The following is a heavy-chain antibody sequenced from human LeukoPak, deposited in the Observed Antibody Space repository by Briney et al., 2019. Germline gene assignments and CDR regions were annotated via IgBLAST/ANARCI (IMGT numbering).Heavy chain of an antibody. CDR2: INPNSGGT. V-gene: IGHV1-2*02. CDR3: ARSSGYYYYYYGMDV. CDR1: GYTFTGYY. Sequence: ASVKVSCKASGYTFTGYYMHWVRQAPGQGLEWMGWINPNSGGTNYAQKFQGRVTMTRDTSISTAYMELSGLRSDDTAMYYCARSSGYYYYYYGMDVWGQGTTVTVSS. D-gene: IGHD3-22*01. J-gene: IGHJ6*02.